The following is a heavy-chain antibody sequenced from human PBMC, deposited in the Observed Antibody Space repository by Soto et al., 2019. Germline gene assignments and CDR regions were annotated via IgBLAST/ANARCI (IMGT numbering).Heavy chain of an antibody. CDR3: AKGRHTVTRNCYYYYMDV. D-gene: IGHD4-17*01. CDR1: GFTFSSYD. V-gene: IGHV3-23*01. Sequence: GGSLRLSCAASGFTFSSYDMGWVRQAPGKGLEWVSLISGSGGITYNADSVKGRFTISRDNSKNTLYLQMNSLRAEDTAVYYCAKGRHTVTRNCYYYYMDVWGKGTTVTVSS. J-gene: IGHJ6*03. CDR2: ISGSGGIT.